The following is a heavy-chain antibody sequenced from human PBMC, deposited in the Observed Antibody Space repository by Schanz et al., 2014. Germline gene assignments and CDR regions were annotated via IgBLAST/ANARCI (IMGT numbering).Heavy chain of an antibody. CDR1: GFTFISYD. Sequence: QAQLVESGGGVVQPGRSLRLSCVASGFTFISYDIHWVRQAPGKGLEWVAVIRYDGRNKNFVESVKGRFTISRDDSKNTLYLQMNSLKTEDAAVYYCTTVERITIFEVVPYYYDYMDVWGKGTTVTVSS. CDR2: IRYDGRNK. J-gene: IGHJ6*03. CDR3: TTVERITIFEVVPYYYDYMDV. V-gene: IGHV3-33*01. D-gene: IGHD3-3*01.